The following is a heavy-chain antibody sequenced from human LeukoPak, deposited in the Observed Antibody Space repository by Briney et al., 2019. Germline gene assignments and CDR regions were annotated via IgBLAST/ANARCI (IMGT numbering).Heavy chain of an antibody. D-gene: IGHD3-10*01. Sequence: ASVKVSCKASGYTFTSYDINWVRQAPGQGLEWMGWMNPNSGNTGYAQKFQGRVTMTRNTSISTAYMELSSLRSEDTAVYYCARGAGGSGSSQVGYWGQGTLVTVSS. CDR1: GYTFTSYD. CDR2: MNPNSGNT. CDR3: ARGAGGSGSSQVGY. J-gene: IGHJ4*02. V-gene: IGHV1-8*01.